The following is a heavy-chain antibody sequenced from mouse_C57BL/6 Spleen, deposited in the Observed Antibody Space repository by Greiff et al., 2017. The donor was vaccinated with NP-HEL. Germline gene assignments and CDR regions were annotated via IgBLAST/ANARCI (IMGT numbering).Heavy chain of an antibody. CDR1: GYTFTSYW. CDR2: IDPSDSYT. Sequence: QVQLQQPGAELVMPGASVKLSCKASGYTFTSYWMHWVKQRPGQGLEWIGEIDPSDSYTNYNQKFKGKSTLTVDKSSSTAYMQLSSLTSEDAAVYYCARSYGGYFDYWGQGTTLTVSS. CDR3: ARSYGGYFDY. V-gene: IGHV1-69*01. J-gene: IGHJ2*01. D-gene: IGHD1-1*01.